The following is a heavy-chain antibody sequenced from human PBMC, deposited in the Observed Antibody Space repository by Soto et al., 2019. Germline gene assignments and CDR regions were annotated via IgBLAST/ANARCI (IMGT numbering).Heavy chain of an antibody. Sequence: GGSLRLSCAASGFTFSSYSMNWVRQAPGKGLEWVSSISSSSSYIYYADSVKGRFTISRDNAKNSLYLQMNSLRAEDTAVYYCASFGPRGFAEKFPPEPSFQYYYYMDVWGKGTTVTVSS. D-gene: IGHD3-10*01. V-gene: IGHV3-21*01. CDR2: ISSSSSYI. J-gene: IGHJ6*03. CDR3: ASFGPRGFAEKFPPEPSFQYYYYMDV. CDR1: GFTFSSYS.